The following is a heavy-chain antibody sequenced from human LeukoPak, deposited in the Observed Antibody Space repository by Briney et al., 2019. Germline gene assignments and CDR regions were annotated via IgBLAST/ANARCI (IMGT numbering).Heavy chain of an antibody. CDR1: GYTFTSYG. Sequence: ASVKVSRKASGYTFTSYGISWVRQAPGQGLEWMGWISAYNGKTNYAQKLQGRVTMTTDTSTSTAYMELRSLRSDDTAVYYCARDEDILTGSGSDPWGQRTLVTVSS. J-gene: IGHJ5*02. V-gene: IGHV1-18*01. D-gene: IGHD3-9*01. CDR2: ISAYNGKT. CDR3: ARDEDILTGSGSDP.